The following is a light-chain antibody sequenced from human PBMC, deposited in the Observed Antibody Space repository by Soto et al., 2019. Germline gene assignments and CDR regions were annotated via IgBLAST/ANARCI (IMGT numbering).Light chain of an antibody. J-gene: IGKJ4*01. CDR3: QQRGNRPPLT. Sequence: IVWTQSPATLSLSQGERATLSCRASQNISTSLAWYQQKPGQAPRLLIYDASDRATGIPARFSGSGSGTDFTLTISSLEPEDFAVYYCQQRGNRPPLTFGGGTKV. CDR1: QNISTS. V-gene: IGKV3-11*01. CDR2: DAS.